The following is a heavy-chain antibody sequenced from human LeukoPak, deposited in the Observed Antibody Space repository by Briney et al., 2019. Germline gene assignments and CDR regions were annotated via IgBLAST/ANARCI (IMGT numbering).Heavy chain of an antibody. V-gene: IGHV3-21*01. CDR2: IGSGGNYI. J-gene: IGHJ3*01. D-gene: IGHD3-10*01. CDR3: AKEVGWFNAFDV. CDR1: GFIFNRYN. Sequence: GGSLRLSCGASGFIFNRYNMNWVRQAPGKGLEWVSSIGSGGNYIYYADSVKGRFTISRDNSKNTLYLQMHSLREDDTAVYYCAKEVGWFNAFDVWGQGTMVTVSS.